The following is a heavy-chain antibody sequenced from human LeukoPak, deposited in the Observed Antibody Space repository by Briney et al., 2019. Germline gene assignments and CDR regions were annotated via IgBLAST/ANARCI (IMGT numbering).Heavy chain of an antibody. J-gene: IGHJ4*02. V-gene: IGHV3-49*03. D-gene: IGHD1-1*01. CDR1: GFTFGDYA. CDR3: TRDRGAYNLYDY. CDR2: IRSKAYGETA. Sequence: GGSLRLPCTASGFTFGDYAMSWIRQAPGQRLEWVGFIRSKAYGETADYAASVKGRFTISRDDSKAIAYLQMNSLKTEDTAVYHCTRDRGAYNLYDYWGQGTLVTVSS.